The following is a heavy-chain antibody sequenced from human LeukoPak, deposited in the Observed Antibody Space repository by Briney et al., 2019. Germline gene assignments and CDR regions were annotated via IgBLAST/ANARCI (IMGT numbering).Heavy chain of an antibody. CDR3: AREANIAARRGLFDH. Sequence: SQTLSLTCTVSGGSISSGSDYWSWIRQPAGEGLEWVGHIWPSGSTNYNPSLKNRVIMAVDKSKNQFSLKLSSVTAADTAVYYCAREANIAARRGLFDHWGRGTLVTVSS. J-gene: IGHJ4*02. D-gene: IGHD6-6*01. CDR2: IWPSGST. V-gene: IGHV4-61*09. CDR1: GGSISSGSDY.